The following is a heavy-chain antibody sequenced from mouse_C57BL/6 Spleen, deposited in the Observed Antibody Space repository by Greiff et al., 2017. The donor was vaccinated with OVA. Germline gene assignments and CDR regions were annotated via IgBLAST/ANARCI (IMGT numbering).Heavy chain of an antibody. CDR3: ARQGISEDYYAMDY. CDR2: IWSDGST. J-gene: IGHJ4*01. Sequence: VKLMESGPGLVAPSQSLSITCTVSGFSLTSYGVHWVRQPPGKGLEWLVVIWSDGSTTYNSALKSRLSISKANTKSQVFLKMNSLQTDDTAMYYCARQGISEDYYAMDYWGQGTSVTVSS. D-gene: IGHD3-1*01. V-gene: IGHV2-6-1*01. CDR1: GFSLTSYG.